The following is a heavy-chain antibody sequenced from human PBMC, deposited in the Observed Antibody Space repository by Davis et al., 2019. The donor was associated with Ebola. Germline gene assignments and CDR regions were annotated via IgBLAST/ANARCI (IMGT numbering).Heavy chain of an antibody. CDR3: ARDSYSSSWYGKFDY. D-gene: IGHD6-13*01. CDR2: IIPILGIA. J-gene: IGHJ4*02. V-gene: IGHV1-69*10. CDR1: GGTFSSYA. Sequence: SVKVSCKASGGTFSSYAISWVRQAPGQGLEWMGGIIPILGIANYAQKFQGRVTITADESTSTAYMELSSLRSEDTAVYYCARDSYSSSWYGKFDYWGQGTLVTVSS.